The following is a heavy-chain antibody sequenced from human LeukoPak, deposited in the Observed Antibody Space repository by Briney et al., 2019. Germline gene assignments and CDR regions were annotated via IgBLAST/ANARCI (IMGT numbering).Heavy chain of an antibody. CDR2: IKKNGSEK. D-gene: IGHD5-18*01. J-gene: IGHJ4*02. CDR3: ARDLSGVTGYTYGRGIDY. Sequence: GGSLRLSCAASGFTFSSYWMSWVRQAPGKGLEWVANIKKNGSEKYYVDSVKGRFTISRDNAKTSLYLQMNSLRAEDTAVYYCARDLSGVTGYTYGRGIDYWGQGTLVTVSS. CDR1: GFTFSSYW. V-gene: IGHV3-7*01.